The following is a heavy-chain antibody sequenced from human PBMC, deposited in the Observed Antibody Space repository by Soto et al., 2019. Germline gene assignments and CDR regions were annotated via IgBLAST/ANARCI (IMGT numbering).Heavy chain of an antibody. V-gene: IGHV1-69*01. CDR3: ARSQGGSSSLDIYYYYYYGMDV. Sequence: QVQLVQSGAEVKKPGSSVKVSCKAPGGTFSSYAISWVRQAPGQGLEWMGGIIPIFGTAKYAQKFQGRVTITADESTSTGYMELSSLRSEDTAVYYCARSQGGSSSLDIYYYYYYGMDVWGQGTTATVSS. CDR1: GGTFSSYA. CDR2: IIPIFGTA. J-gene: IGHJ6*02. D-gene: IGHD2-15*01.